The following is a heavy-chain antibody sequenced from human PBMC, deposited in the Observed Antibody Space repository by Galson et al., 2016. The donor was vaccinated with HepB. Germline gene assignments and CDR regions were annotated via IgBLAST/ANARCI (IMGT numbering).Heavy chain of an antibody. D-gene: IGHD6-19*01. J-gene: IGHJ4*02. CDR1: GFTFINYA. V-gene: IGHV3-23*01. CDR3: AKGVAGKGFDY. CDR2: ISGTDGRT. Sequence: SLRLSCAASGFTFINYAMSWVRQAPGKGLEWVSGISGTDGRTLYADSVKGRFTISRDNSKNTLYLQMNSLRADDTAVYYCAKGVAGKGFDYWGQGTLVTVSS.